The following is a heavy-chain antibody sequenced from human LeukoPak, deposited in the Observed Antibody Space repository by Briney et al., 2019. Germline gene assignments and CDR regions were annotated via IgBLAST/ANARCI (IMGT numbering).Heavy chain of an antibody. Sequence: GGSLRLSCAASGFTFSNAWMSWIRQAPGKGLEWVSYISSSGNYANYANSVKGRFTNSRDNAKNSLYLQMNSLRAEDTAVYYCARGGYDILTGTSFFDPWGQGTLVTVSS. CDR3: ARGGYDILTGTSFFDP. D-gene: IGHD3-9*01. CDR2: ISSSGNYA. J-gene: IGHJ5*02. V-gene: IGHV3-11*05. CDR1: GFTFSNAW.